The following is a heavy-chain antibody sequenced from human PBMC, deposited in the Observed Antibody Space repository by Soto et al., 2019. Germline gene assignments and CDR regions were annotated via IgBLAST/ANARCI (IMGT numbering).Heavy chain of an antibody. CDR2: ISSSSSYI. D-gene: IGHD6-13*01. V-gene: IGHV3-21*01. CDR1: GFTFSSYS. CDR3: ARDRGAAAAFDY. J-gene: IGHJ4*02. Sequence: GGSLRLSCAASGFTFSSYSMNWVRQAPGKGLEWVSSISSSSSYIYYADSVKGRFTISRDNAKNSLYLQMNSLRAEDTAVYYCARDRGAAAAFDYWGQGTLVTVSS.